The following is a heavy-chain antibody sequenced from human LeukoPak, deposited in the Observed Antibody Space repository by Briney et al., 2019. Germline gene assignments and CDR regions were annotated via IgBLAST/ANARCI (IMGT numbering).Heavy chain of an antibody. V-gene: IGHV4-39*01. D-gene: IGHD4-17*01. J-gene: IGHJ4*02. CDR3: ARLDYGGHYFDY. CDR1: GGSISSGDYY. CDR2: IYYSGST. Sequence: SQTLSLTCTVSGGSISSGDYYRSWIRQPPGKGLEWIGNIYYSGSTYYNPSLTSRVTISVDTSKNQFSLKLSSVTAADTAVYSCARLDYGGHYFDYWGQGTLVTVSS.